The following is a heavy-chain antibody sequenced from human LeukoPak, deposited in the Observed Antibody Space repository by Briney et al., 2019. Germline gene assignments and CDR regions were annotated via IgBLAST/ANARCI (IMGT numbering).Heavy chain of an antibody. Sequence: PGGSLRLSCAASGFTFSSYGMHWVRQAPGKGLEWVAVIWYDGSNKYYADSVKGRFTISRDNSKNTLYLQMNSLRVEDTAVYYCAKDFSYYDSSGSGPGYWGQGTLVTVSS. V-gene: IGHV3-33*06. D-gene: IGHD3-22*01. CDR1: GFTFSSYG. CDR3: AKDFSYYDSSGSGPGY. CDR2: IWYDGSNK. J-gene: IGHJ4*02.